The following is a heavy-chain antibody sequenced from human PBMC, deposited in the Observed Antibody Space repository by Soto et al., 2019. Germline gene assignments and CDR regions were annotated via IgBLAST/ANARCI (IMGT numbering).Heavy chain of an antibody. CDR3: GRRPLSSYYFDY. D-gene: IGHD3-10*01. V-gene: IGHV4-59*08. J-gene: IGHJ4*02. CDR1: GGSISGYY. CDR2: IYFSGST. Sequence: SETLSLTCTVSGGSISGYYWSWIRQPPGKGLEWIAYIYFSGSTNYNPSLKSRITISVDTSKNQFSLTLSSVTAADTAVYYCGRRPLSSYYFDYWGLGTLVTVSS.